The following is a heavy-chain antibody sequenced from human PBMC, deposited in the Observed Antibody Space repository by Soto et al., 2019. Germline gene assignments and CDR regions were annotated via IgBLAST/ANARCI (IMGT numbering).Heavy chain of an antibody. D-gene: IGHD1-20*01. V-gene: IGHV4-31*03. CDR2: IYYSGST. CDR1: GGSISSGGYY. CDR3: ARDRRGSITSSFVRYYYMDV. Sequence: QVQLQESGPGLVKPSQTLSLTCTVSGGSISSGGYYWSWIRQHPGKGLEWIGYIYYSGSTYYNRSLKSRFTISVDTSKNQFSLKLSSVTAADTAVYYCARDRRGSITSSFVRYYYMDVWGKGTTVTVSS. J-gene: IGHJ6*03.